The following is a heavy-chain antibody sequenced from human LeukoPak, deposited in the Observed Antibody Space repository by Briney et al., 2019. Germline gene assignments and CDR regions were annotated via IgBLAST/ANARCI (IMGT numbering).Heavy chain of an antibody. CDR3: ARATLDN. Sequence: GGSLRLSCAASGFTFSSYSMNWVRQAPGKGLEWVSSISSSSSYIYYADSVKARFTISRDNSKNTVYLQMNNLRAEDTAVYYCARATLDNWGQGTLVTVSS. CDR1: GFTFSSYS. V-gene: IGHV3-21*04. CDR2: ISSSSSYI. J-gene: IGHJ4*02.